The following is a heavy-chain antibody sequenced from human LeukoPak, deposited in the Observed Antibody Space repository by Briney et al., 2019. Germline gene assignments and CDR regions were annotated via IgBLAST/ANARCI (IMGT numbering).Heavy chain of an antibody. Sequence: ASVKVSCKASGYTFTGYHMHWVRQAPGQGLEWMGWINPNSGGTNYAQKFQGRVTMTRDTSISTAYMELSRLRSDDTAVYYCARDRACSSTSCYSGNDYWGQGTLVTVSS. D-gene: IGHD2-2*01. V-gene: IGHV1-2*02. CDR3: ARDRACSSTSCYSGNDY. CDR1: GYTFTGYH. J-gene: IGHJ4*02. CDR2: INPNSGGT.